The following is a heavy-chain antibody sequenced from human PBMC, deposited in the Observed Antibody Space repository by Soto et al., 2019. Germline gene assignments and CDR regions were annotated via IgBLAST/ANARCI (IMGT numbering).Heavy chain of an antibody. V-gene: IGHV3-7*03. Sequence: GGSLRLSCAASGFTFSRYWMSWVRQAPGKGLEWVANIKQDGSEKYYVDSVKGRFTISRDNAKNSLYLPMNSLRAEDTAVYYCARDPYSYGTSFDYWGQGTLVTVSS. CDR2: IKQDGSEK. D-gene: IGHD5-18*01. J-gene: IGHJ4*02. CDR3: ARDPYSYGTSFDY. CDR1: GFTFSRYW.